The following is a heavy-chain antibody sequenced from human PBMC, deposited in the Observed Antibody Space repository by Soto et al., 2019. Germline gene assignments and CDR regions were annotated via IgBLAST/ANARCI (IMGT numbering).Heavy chain of an antibody. Sequence: QVQLVQSGAEVQKPGSSVKVSCKASGGTFSSYAISWVRQAPGQGLEWMGGIIPIFGTANYAQKFQGRVTITADESTSTAYMELSSLRSEDTAVYYCAREMTTVTHYYYYGMDVWGQGTTVTVSS. CDR1: GGTFSSYA. J-gene: IGHJ6*02. V-gene: IGHV1-69*01. D-gene: IGHD4-17*01. CDR2: IIPIFGTA. CDR3: AREMTTVTHYYYYGMDV.